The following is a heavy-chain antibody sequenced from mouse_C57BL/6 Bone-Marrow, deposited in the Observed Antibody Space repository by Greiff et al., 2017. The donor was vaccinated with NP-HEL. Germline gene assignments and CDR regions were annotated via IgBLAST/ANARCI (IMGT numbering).Heavy chain of an antibody. V-gene: IGHV1-54*01. Sequence: VQLQQSGAELVRPGTSVKLSCKASGYAFTNYLIEWVKQRPGQGLEWIGVINPGSGGTNYNEKFKGKATLTADKSSSTAYMQLSSLTSEDSAVYFCAGRLLLYFDVWGTGTTVTVSS. CDR3: AGRLLLYFDV. D-gene: IGHD2-3*01. CDR2: INPGSGGT. CDR1: GYAFTNYL. J-gene: IGHJ1*03.